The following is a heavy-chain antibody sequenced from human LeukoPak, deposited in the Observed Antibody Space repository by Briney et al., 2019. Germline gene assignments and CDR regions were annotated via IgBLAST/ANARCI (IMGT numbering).Heavy chain of an antibody. D-gene: IGHD2-15*01. V-gene: IGHV3-9*01. CDR3: AKDSRPLCSGGSCYYYYGMDV. CDR2: ISFNSGSI. CDR1: GFTFDDYV. J-gene: IGHJ6*02. Sequence: GGSLRLSCAASGFTFDDYVMHWVRQAPGKGLEWVSGISFNSGSIGYADSVEGRFTISRDNAKNSLYLQVNSLRPEDTALYYCAKDSRPLCSGGSCYYYYGMDVWGQGTTVTVSS.